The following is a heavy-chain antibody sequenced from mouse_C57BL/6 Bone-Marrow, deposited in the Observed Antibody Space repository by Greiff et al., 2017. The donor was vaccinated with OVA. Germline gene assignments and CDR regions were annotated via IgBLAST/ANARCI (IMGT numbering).Heavy chain of an antibody. CDR2: FYPGSGSI. V-gene: IGHV1-62-2*01. Sequence: QVQLQQPGAELVKPGASVKLSCKASGYTFTEYTIHWVKQRSGQGLEWIGWFYPGSGSIKYNEKFKDKATLTADKSSSTVYMELSRLTSEDSAVYFCARHEVMPSITTVVPFAYWGQGTLVTVSA. D-gene: IGHD1-1*01. CDR3: ARHEVMPSITTVVPFAY. CDR1: GYTFTEYT. J-gene: IGHJ3*01.